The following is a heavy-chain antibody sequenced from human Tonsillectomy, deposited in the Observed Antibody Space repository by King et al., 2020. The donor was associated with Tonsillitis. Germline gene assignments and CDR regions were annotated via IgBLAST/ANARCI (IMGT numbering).Heavy chain of an antibody. J-gene: IGHJ1*01. V-gene: IGHV3-23*04. D-gene: IGHD6-19*01. CDR2: ISGGGAGT. CDR1: GFTFSSYA. CDR3: AKDLPYSSGPLGYFQY. Sequence: VQLVQSGGGLVQPGGCLRLSCAASGFTFSSYAMSWVRQTPGRGLEWVSAISGGGAGTYYADSVKGRFTISRDNSKNTLYLQMNSLRAEDTAVYYCAKDLPYSSGPLGYFQYWGQGTLVTVSS.